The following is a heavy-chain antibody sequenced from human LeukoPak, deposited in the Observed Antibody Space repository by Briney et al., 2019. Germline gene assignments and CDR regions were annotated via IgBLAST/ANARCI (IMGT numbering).Heavy chain of an antibody. CDR2: IYYSGDT. CDR3: ARDHGAAYCGGDCYSGWFDP. Sequence: SETLSLTCTVSGGSISGYSWSWIRQPPGGGLEWIGYIYYSGDTAYNPSLKSRVTMSVDTSKNQLSLKLSSVTAADTAVYYCARDHGAAYCGGDCYSGWFDPWGQGTLVTVSS. V-gene: IGHV4-59*12. D-gene: IGHD2-21*02. J-gene: IGHJ5*02. CDR1: GGSISGYS.